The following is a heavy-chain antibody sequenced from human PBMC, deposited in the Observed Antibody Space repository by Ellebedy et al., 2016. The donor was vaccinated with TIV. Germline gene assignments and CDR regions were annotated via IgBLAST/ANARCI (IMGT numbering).Heavy chain of an antibody. D-gene: IGHD3-10*02. J-gene: IGHJ6*02. CDR1: GYSFTSYW. Sequence: GESLKISCKGSGYSFTSYWIGWVRQMPGKGLEWMGRIDPSDSYTNYSPSFQGHVTISADKSISTAYLQWSSLKASDTAMYYCARLTMVGYYYYYGMDVWGQGTTVTVSS. CDR3: ARLTMVGYYYYYGMDV. CDR2: IDPSDSYT. V-gene: IGHV5-10-1*01.